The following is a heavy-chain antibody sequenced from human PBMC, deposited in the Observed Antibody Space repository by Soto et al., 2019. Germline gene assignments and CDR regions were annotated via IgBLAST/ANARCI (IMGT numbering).Heavy chain of an antibody. Sequence: GGSLRLSCAASGFTFSSYSMNWVRQAPGKGLEWVSSISSSSSYIYYADSVKGRFTISSDNAKNSLYLQMNSLRAEDTDVYYGARDLGCSGGSCYPEYLQYWGQGTLVTVSS. CDR1: GFTFSSYS. CDR2: ISSSSSYI. CDR3: ARDLGCSGGSCYPEYLQY. J-gene: IGHJ1*01. D-gene: IGHD2-15*01. V-gene: IGHV3-21*01.